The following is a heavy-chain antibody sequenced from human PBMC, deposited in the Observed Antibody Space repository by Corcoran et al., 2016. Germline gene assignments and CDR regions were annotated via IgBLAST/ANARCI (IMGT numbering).Heavy chain of an antibody. D-gene: IGHD3-3*01. CDR2: ISAYNGNT. J-gene: IGHJ6*02. CDR3: ARDSSGCGVARKYYYYGMDV. Sequence: QVQLVRSGAEVKKPGASVKVSCKASGYTFTSYGISWVRQAPGQGLERMGWISAYNGNTNYAQKLQGRGTMTTDTSTSTAYMELRSLRSVDTAVYYCARDSSGCGVARKYYYYGMDVWGQGTTVTVSS. V-gene: IGHV1-18*01. CDR1: GYTFTSYG.